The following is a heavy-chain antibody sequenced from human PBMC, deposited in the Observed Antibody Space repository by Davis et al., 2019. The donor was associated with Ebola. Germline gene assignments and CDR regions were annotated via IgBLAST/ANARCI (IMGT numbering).Heavy chain of an antibody. V-gene: IGHV3-74*01. CDR3: AKDFGGPLDS. CDR2: MNKDGGKT. D-gene: IGHD3-3*01. J-gene: IGHJ4*02. Sequence: GGSLKISCAASGFRLSSYWMHWVRQPPGKGLEWVARMNKDGGKTDYADSVRGRLTISRDAAKNTLFLQMNSLRAEDSAIYYCAKDFGGPLDSWGQGTLVIVSS. CDR1: GFRLSSYW.